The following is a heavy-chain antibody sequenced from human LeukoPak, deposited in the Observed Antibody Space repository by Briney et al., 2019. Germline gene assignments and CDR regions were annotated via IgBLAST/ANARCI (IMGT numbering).Heavy chain of an antibody. J-gene: IGHJ4*02. CDR3: ARGGSDSDY. CDR2: IKQDGSDE. CDR1: GFTFSNYW. D-gene: IGHD6-6*01. Sequence: GGSLRLSGEASGFTFSNYWMTWVRQAPGKGLEWVANIKQDGSDENYVDSVKGRFTISRDNGKNSLYLQMNSLRAEDTAVYYCARGGSDSDYWGQGTLVTVSS. V-gene: IGHV3-7*04.